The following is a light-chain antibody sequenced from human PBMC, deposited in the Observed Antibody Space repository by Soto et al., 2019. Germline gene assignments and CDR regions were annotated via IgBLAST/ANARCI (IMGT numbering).Light chain of an antibody. CDR2: EVS. Sequence: QSALTQPASVSGSPGQSITISCTGTSSDVGGYNYVSWSQQHPGKAPKLMIYEVSNRPSGVSNRFSGSKSGNTASLTISGLQAEDEADYYYSSYTSSSTPYVFGTGTKLTVL. CDR1: SSDVGGYNY. J-gene: IGLJ1*01. V-gene: IGLV2-14*01. CDR3: SSYTSSSTPYV.